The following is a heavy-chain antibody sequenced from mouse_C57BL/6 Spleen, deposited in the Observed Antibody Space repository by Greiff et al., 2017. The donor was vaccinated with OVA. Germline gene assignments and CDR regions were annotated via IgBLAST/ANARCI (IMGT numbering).Heavy chain of an antibody. Sequence: EVMLVESGGGLVKPGGSLKLSCAASGFTFSDYGMHWVRQAPEKGLEWVAYISSGSSTIYYADTVKGRFTISSDNAKTTLFLQMTSLRSEDTAMYYCARDGNYWFAYWGQGTLVTVSA. D-gene: IGHD2-1*01. CDR1: GFTFSDYG. J-gene: IGHJ3*01. CDR2: ISSGSSTI. CDR3: ARDGNYWFAY. V-gene: IGHV5-17*01.